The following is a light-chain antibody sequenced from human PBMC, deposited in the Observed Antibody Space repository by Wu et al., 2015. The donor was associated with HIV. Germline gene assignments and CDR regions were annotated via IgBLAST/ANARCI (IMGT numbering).Light chain of an antibody. CDR1: QYLRD. CDR2: GAS. Sequence: EIVMTQSPATLSVSPGERVTLSCRASQYLRDVAWYQQKPGQAPSLLIYGASTRATGIPARFSGSGSGTEFTLTISNMQSEDFAVYYCHQYDNWPLTFGRGTKLEIK. V-gene: IGKV3-15*01. CDR3: HQYDNWPLT. J-gene: IGKJ4*01.